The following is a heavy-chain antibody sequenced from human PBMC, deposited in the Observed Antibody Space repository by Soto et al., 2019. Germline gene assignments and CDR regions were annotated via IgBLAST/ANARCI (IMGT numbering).Heavy chain of an antibody. Sequence: QVHLVQSGAEVRKPGASVKVSCKASGYTFCSYVMHWVRQAPGQRLEWMGWINACYCNTKSSQKFQDRVTISRDTSASTAYMELTRLRSEATAVYYCARDTGDGTFDFWGQGTLVTVSS. J-gene: IGHJ4*02. CDR2: INACYCNT. CDR3: ARDTGDGTFDF. CDR1: GYTFCSYV. D-gene: IGHD7-27*01. V-gene: IGHV1-3*01.